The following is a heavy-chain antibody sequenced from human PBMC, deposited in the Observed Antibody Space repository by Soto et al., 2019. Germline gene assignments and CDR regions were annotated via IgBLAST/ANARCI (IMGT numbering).Heavy chain of an antibody. CDR3: ARPHLDRPTYYGLDV. Sequence: EVQLVESGGGLVQPGGSLRLSCAASGFTLSAYSMNWVRQAPGKGLEWISFINSGSDTIYYGDSVKGRFTISRDNAKNALYLQMNSLREDDTAVYYFARPHLDRPTYYGLDVWGQGTTVNVSS. CDR2: INSGSDTI. V-gene: IGHV3-48*02. J-gene: IGHJ6*02. CDR1: GFTLSAYS. D-gene: IGHD3-16*01.